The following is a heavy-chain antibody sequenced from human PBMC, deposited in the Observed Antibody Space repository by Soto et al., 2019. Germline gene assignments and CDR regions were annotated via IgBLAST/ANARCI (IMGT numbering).Heavy chain of an antibody. Sequence: SETLSLTCTVSGGSISSYYWSWIRQPPGKGLEWIGYIYYSGSTNYNPSLKSRVTISVDTSKNQFSLKLSSVTAADTAVYYCARERGYCSGGSCSFDLDYWGQGTLVTVSS. J-gene: IGHJ4*02. CDR2: IYYSGST. CDR1: GGSISSYY. CDR3: ARERGYCSGGSCSFDLDY. D-gene: IGHD2-15*01. V-gene: IGHV4-59*01.